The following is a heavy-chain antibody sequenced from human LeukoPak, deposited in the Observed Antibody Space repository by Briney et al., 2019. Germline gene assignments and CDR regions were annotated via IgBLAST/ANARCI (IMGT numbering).Heavy chain of an antibody. CDR2: IYYSGST. J-gene: IGHJ4*01. Sequence: SETLSLTCTVSGGSISSGSYYWSWIRQPPGKGLEWIGYIYYSGSTNYNPSLKSRVTMSVDTSKNQFSLKLSSVTAADTAVYYCAREVVAAPGTVDYWGQGTLVTVSS. V-gene: IGHV4-61*01. CDR1: GGSISSGSYY. CDR3: AREVVAAPGTVDY. D-gene: IGHD6-13*01.